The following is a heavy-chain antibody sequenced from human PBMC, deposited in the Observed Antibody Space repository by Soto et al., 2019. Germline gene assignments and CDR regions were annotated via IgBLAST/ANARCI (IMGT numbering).Heavy chain of an antibody. D-gene: IGHD3-10*01. J-gene: IGHJ5*02. CDR1: GYTFTSYD. V-gene: IGHV1-8*01. Sequence: ASVKVSCKASGYTFTSYDINWVRQATGQGLEWMGWMNPNSGNTGYAQKFQGRVTMTRNTSISTAYMELSSLRSEDTAVSYCARAQRVRGFYNWFDPWGQGTLVTVSS. CDR2: MNPNSGNT. CDR3: ARAQRVRGFYNWFDP.